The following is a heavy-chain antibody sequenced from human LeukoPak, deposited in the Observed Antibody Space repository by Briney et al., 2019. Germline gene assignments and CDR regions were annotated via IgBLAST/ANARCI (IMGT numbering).Heavy chain of an antibody. J-gene: IGHJ6*03. D-gene: IGHD5-18*01. CDR3: AREYSYGPYYYYYMDV. CDR2: INPNGGGT. Sequence: ASVKVSCKASGYTFTGYYMHWVRQAPGQGLEWMGWINPNGGGTNYAQKFQGRVTMTRDTSISTAYMELSRLRSDDTAVYYCAREYSYGPYYYYYMDVWGKGTTVTVSS. V-gene: IGHV1-2*02. CDR1: GYTFTGYY.